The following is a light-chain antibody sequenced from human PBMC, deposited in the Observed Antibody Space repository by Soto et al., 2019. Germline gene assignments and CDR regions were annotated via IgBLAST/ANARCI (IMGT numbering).Light chain of an antibody. Sequence: QSVLTQPPSVSGAPGQRVTISCTGSSSNIGAGYDVHWYQQHPGTAPKLLIYGNSNRPSVVPNRFSGSKSGTSASLAITGLQAEDEADDYCQSYDSSLSSYVFGTGTKLTVL. CDR2: GNS. J-gene: IGLJ1*01. CDR1: SSNIGAGYD. CDR3: QSYDSSLSSYV. V-gene: IGLV1-40*01.